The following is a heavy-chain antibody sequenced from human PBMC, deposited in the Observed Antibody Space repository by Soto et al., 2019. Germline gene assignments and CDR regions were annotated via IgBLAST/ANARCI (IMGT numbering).Heavy chain of an antibody. CDR1: GYTFTSYG. J-gene: IGHJ6*02. CDR2: ISAYNGNT. CDR3: ARDLRAQYYYYGMDV. Sequence: GASVKVSCKASGYTFTSYGISWVRQAPGQGLEWMGWISAYNGNTNYAQKLQGRVTMTTDTSTSTAYMELRSLRSDDTAVYYCARDLRAQYYYYGMDVWGQGTTVTVSS. V-gene: IGHV1-18*01.